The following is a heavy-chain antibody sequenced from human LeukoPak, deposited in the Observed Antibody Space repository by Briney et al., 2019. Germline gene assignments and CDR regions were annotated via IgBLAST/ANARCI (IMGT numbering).Heavy chain of an antibody. J-gene: IGHJ5*02. CDR2: IIPIFGTA. Sequence: ASVKVSCKASGGTFSSYAISWVRQAPGQGLEWMGGIIPIFGTANYAQKFQGRVTITADESTSTAYMELSSLRSEDTAVYYCASSYCSSTSCTIGFDPWGQGTLVTVSS. D-gene: IGHD2-2*01. CDR3: ASSYCSSTSCTIGFDP. V-gene: IGHV1-69*13. CDR1: GGTFSSYA.